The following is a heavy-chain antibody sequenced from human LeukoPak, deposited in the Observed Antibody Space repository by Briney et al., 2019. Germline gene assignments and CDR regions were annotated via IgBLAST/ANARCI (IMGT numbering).Heavy chain of an antibody. CDR1: GFTFSSYA. Sequence: GGSLRLSCAASGFTFSSYAMSWVHQAPGKELEWVSSISSDSSYIYYADAVHGRFTVSRDNAKYSLYLQMNSLRAEDTAVYYCVRGSYGAYDYWGQGSLVTVSS. CDR2: ISSDSSYI. D-gene: IGHD4-17*01. CDR3: VRGSYGAYDY. J-gene: IGHJ4*02. V-gene: IGHV3-21*01.